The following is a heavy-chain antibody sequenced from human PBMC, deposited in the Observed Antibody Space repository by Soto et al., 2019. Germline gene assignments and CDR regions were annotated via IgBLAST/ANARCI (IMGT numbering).Heavy chain of an antibody. J-gene: IGHJ2*01. D-gene: IGHD6-13*01. Sequence: QVQLQESGPGLVKPSETLSLTCTVSGGSISSHYWSWIRQPPGRGLEWIGVIYYSGITDSNPSLKSRVTISLDTSKTQLSLRLSSVTAADTAVYYCARPRGIAPAVWYFDLWGRDTLVTVSS. CDR3: ARPRGIAPAVWYFDL. CDR1: GGSISSHY. V-gene: IGHV4-59*08. CDR2: IYYSGIT.